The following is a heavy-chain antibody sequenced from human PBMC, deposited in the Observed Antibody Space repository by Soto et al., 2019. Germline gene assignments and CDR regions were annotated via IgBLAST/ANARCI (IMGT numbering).Heavy chain of an antibody. J-gene: IGHJ4*02. V-gene: IGHV5-51*01. CDR2: IYPGDSDT. CDR3: AKNEGYCSSITCSNFDY. Sequence: ESLKVSCRGCGFTFTSYWIAWVRQMPGKGLEWMGIIYPGDSDTSYSPSFQGQVTISADKSINTAYLQWSSLKASDTAMYYCAKNEGYCSSITCSNFDYWGQGTLVTVS. D-gene: IGHD2-2*01. CDR1: GFTFTSYW.